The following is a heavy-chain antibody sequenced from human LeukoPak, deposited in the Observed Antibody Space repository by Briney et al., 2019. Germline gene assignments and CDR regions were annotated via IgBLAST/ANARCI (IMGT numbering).Heavy chain of an antibody. D-gene: IGHD3-22*01. V-gene: IGHV1-18*01. CDR2: ISAYNGNT. Sequence: ASVKVSCKASGYTFTSYGISWVRQAPGQGLEWMGWISAYNGNTNYAQKLQGRVTMTTDTSTSTAYMELRSLRSDDTAVYYCARDSHYYDSSGYYFYWGQETLVTVSS. J-gene: IGHJ4*02. CDR1: GYTFTSYG. CDR3: ARDSHYYDSSGYYFY.